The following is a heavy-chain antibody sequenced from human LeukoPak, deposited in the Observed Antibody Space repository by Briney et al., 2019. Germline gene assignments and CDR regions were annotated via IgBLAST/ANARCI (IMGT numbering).Heavy chain of an antibody. Sequence: GSLRLSCAASGFTFRNYVIHWVRQAPGKGLEWVAVIWYDGSNKYYADSVKGRFTISRDNSKNTLYLQMNSLRAEDTAVYYCIRFGEFDYWGQGTLVTVSS. CDR1: GFTFRNYV. CDR2: IWYDGSNK. D-gene: IGHD3-10*01. J-gene: IGHJ4*02. V-gene: IGHV3-33*08. CDR3: IRFGEFDY.